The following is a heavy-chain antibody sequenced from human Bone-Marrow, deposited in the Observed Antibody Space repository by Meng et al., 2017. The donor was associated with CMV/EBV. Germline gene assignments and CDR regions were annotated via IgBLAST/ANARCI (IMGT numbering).Heavy chain of an antibody. CDR1: GFSFGDYA. J-gene: IGHJ4*02. CDR2: VAKEIHGGTP. CDR3: DRDDVDELDY. D-gene: IGHD1-7*01. Sequence: GESLKISCMTSGFSFGDYAMSWVRLAPGKGLEWLGFVAKEIHGGTPVHAASVEGRFYISRDDSKSIAYLQMNSLRAEYTAVYYCDRDDVDELDYWGQGTLVTVSS. V-gene: IGHV3-49*04.